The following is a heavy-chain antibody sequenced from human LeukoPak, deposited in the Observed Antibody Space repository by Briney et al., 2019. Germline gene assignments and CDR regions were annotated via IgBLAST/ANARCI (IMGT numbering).Heavy chain of an antibody. J-gene: IGHJ4*02. Sequence: GSSVKVSCKASGGTFSSYAISWVRQAPGQGLEWMGGIIPIFGTANYAQKFQGRVTITADKSTSTAYMELSSLRSGDTAVYYCARGRQAAAGTGGYFDYWGQGTLVTVSS. CDR2: IIPIFGTA. CDR1: GGTFSSYA. D-gene: IGHD6-13*01. CDR3: ARGRQAAAGTGGYFDY. V-gene: IGHV1-69*06.